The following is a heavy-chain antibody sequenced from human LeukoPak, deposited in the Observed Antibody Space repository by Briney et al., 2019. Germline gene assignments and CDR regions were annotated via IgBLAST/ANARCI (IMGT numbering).Heavy chain of an antibody. D-gene: IGHD2-21*01. V-gene: IGHV3-33*03. J-gene: IGHJ4*02. CDR3: VKGGGYYSLFGDY. Sequence: GGSLRLSCVASGFVFSDSGMHWVRQAPGKGLEWVALIWPDGTDKYYADSVKGRFTISRDKFKNTVYLEVNSVRAEDMAVYHCVKGGGYYSLFGDYWGQVTLVTVSS. CDR2: IWPDGTDK. CDR1: GFVFSDSG.